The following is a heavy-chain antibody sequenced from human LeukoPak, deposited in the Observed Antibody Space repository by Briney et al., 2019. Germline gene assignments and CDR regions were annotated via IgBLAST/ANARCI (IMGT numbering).Heavy chain of an antibody. J-gene: IGHJ5*02. CDR3: ARALPLNWFDP. Sequence: NPSETLSLTCAVYGGSFSGYYWSWIRQPPGKGLEWIGEINHSGSTNYNPSLKSRVTISVDTSKNQFSLKLSSVTAADTAVYYCARALPLNWFDPWGRGTLVTVSS. V-gene: IGHV4-34*01. CDR2: INHSGST. CDR1: GGSFSGYY.